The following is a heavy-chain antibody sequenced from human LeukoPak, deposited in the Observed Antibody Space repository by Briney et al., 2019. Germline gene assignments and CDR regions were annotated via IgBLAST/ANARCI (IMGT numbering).Heavy chain of an antibody. D-gene: IGHD3-3*01. CDR3: ARGAYYDFWSAAPFDP. V-gene: IGHV1-69*13. J-gene: IGHJ5*02. CDR1: GGTFSSYA. CDR2: IIPIFGTA. Sequence: APVKVSCKASGGTFSSYAISWVRQAPGQGLEWMGGIIPIFGTANYAQKFQGRVTITADESTSTAYMELSSLRSEDTAVYYCARGAYYDFWSAAPFDPWGQGTLVTVSS.